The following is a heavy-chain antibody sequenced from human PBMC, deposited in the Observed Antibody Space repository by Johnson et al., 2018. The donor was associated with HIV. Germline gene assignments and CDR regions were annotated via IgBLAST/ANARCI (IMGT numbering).Heavy chain of an antibody. Sequence: VQLVESGGVLVQPGGSLRLSCAASGFTLSNHWMSWVRQAPGKGLEYVANVNQDGSAKFYVDSVKGRFTISRDNAKNTLYLQMNSLRAEDTAVYYCARDRRITIFGSGRAVQSNDAFDIWGQGTMVTVSS. V-gene: IGHV3-7*01. D-gene: IGHD3-3*01. CDR1: GFTLSNHW. CDR3: ARDRRITIFGSGRAVQSNDAFDI. CDR2: VNQDGSAK. J-gene: IGHJ3*02.